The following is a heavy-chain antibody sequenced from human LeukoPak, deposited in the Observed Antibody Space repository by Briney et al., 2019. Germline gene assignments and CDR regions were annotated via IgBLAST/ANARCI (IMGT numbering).Heavy chain of an antibody. CDR2: IRYDGYNK. Sequence: PGGTLRLSCAASGFSLSSYGMTWVRQAPGKGLEWLAFIRYDGYNKYYADSVKGRFTISRDNSKNTLYLEMNSLRAEDTAVYYCAKGGKYDILTGFRRSRLLGDYWGQGTLVTVSS. J-gene: IGHJ4*02. V-gene: IGHV3-30*02. CDR1: GFSLSSYG. CDR3: AKGGKYDILTGFRRSRLLGDY. D-gene: IGHD3-9*01.